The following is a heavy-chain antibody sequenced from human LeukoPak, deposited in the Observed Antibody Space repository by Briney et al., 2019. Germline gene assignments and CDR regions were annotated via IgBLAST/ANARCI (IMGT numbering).Heavy chain of an antibody. CDR1: GYSFTSYW. CDR2: IYPGDSDT. J-gene: IGHJ6*02. V-gene: IGHV5-51*01. D-gene: IGHD4-17*01. Sequence: GESLKISCKGSGYSFTSYWIGWVRQMPGKGLEWMGIIYPGDSDTRYSPSFQGQVTISADKSISTAYLQWSSLKASDTAMYYCARTWTDYGLDYYYGMDVWGQGTTVTVSS. CDR3: ARTWTDYGLDYYYGMDV.